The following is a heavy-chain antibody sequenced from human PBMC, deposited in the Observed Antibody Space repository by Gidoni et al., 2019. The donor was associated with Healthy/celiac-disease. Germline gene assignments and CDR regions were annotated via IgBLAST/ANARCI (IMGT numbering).Heavy chain of an antibody. Sequence: QLQLQESGSGLVKPSQTLSLTCAVSGGSISSGGSSWSWIRTPPGKGLEWIGYIYHSGSTYYNPALKSRVTISVDRSKNQFSLKLSSVTAADTAVYYCASYGAYYYDSSGYTYFDYWGQGTLVTVSS. CDR3: ASYGAYYYDSSGYTYFDY. J-gene: IGHJ4*02. CDR2: IYHSGST. CDR1: GGSISSGGSS. V-gene: IGHV4-30-2*01. D-gene: IGHD3-22*01.